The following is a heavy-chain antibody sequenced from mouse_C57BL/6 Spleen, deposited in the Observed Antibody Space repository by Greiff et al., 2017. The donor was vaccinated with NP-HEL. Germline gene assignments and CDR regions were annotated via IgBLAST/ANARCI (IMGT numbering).Heavy chain of an antibody. CDR2: IDPSDSYT. J-gene: IGHJ2*01. V-gene: IGHV1-69*01. CDR1: GYTFTSYW. Sequence: VQLQQPGAELVMPGASVKLSCKASGYTFTSYWMHWVKQRPGQGLEWIGEIDPSDSYTNYNQKFKGKSTLNVDKSPSTAYMQLSSLTSEDSAVYYCARTRDSSGYGYWGQGTTLTVSS. D-gene: IGHD3-2*02. CDR3: ARTRDSSGYGY.